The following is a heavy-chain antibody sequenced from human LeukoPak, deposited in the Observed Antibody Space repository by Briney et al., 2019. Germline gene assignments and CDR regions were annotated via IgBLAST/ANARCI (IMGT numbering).Heavy chain of an antibody. D-gene: IGHD6-19*01. Sequence: SETLSLTCTVSGGSISGYHWTWIRQFPGKGPVWFGFIDHSGNTNYNPSLKSRVTVSVDTSQNQFSLRLTSVTAADTAVYYCARVVRIAVPGEGFGALDIWGQGTMVSVSS. V-gene: IGHV4-59*01. J-gene: IGHJ3*02. CDR1: GGSISGYH. CDR2: IDHSGNT. CDR3: ARVVRIAVPGEGFGALDI.